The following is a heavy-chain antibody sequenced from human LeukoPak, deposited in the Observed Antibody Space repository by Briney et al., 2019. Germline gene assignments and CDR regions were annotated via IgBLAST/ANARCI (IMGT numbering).Heavy chain of an antibody. CDR2: ISGSGGST. CDR1: GFTSNNYA. D-gene: IGHD3-22*01. CDR3: ARDPRGPTGYDSRGRDSFDY. J-gene: IGHJ4*02. Sequence: GGSLRLSCVASGFTSNNYALSWVRQAPGKGLEWVSAISGSGGSTYYGDSVKGRFTISRDNSKKTLYLQMNSLRAEDTAVYYCARDPRGPTGYDSRGRDSFDYWGQGTLVTVSS. V-gene: IGHV3-23*01.